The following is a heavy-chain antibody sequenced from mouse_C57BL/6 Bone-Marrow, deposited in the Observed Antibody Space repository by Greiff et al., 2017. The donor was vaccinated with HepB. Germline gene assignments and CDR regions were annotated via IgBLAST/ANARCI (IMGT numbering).Heavy chain of an antibody. CDR1: GYTFTSYW. D-gene: IGHD2-1*01. Sequence: QVQLQQPGAELVKPGASVKLSCKASGYTFTSYWMHWVKQRPGQGLEWIGMIHPNSGSTNYNEKFKSKATLTVDKSSSTAYMQLSSLTSEDSAVYYCAKYGNYIYAMDYWGQGTSVTVSS. CDR3: AKYGNYIYAMDY. CDR2: IHPNSGST. V-gene: IGHV1-64*01. J-gene: IGHJ4*01.